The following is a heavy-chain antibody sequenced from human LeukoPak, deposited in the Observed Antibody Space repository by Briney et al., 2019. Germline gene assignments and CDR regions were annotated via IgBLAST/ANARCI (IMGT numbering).Heavy chain of an antibody. CDR1: GGTFISYA. J-gene: IGHJ4*02. CDR2: IIPIFGTA. D-gene: IGHD3-9*01. Sequence: ASVKVSCKASGGTFISYAISWVRQAPGQGLEWMGGIIPIFGTANYAQKFQGRVTITADESTSTAYMELSSLRSEDTAVYYCARGRYDILTGYYFPHYWGQGTLVTVSS. CDR3: ARGRYDILTGYYFPHY. V-gene: IGHV1-69*13.